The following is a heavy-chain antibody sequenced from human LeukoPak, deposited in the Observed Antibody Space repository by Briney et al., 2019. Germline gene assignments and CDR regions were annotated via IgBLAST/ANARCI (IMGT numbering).Heavy chain of an antibody. CDR2: IIEVVTVK. CDR3: AANAGPFDF. CDR1: GFTFSSYW. V-gene: IGHV3-7*05. Sequence: PGGSLRLSCAASGFTFSSYWMSWVRQAPGKGLEWVANIIEVVTVKYYVDSVRGRLTISRDNAKNSLYLQMNSLRAEDTAVYYCAANAGPFDFWGQGTLVTVSS. J-gene: IGHJ4*02.